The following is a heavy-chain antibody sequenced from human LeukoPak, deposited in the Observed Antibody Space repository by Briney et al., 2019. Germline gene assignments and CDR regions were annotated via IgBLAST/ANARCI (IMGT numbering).Heavy chain of an antibody. V-gene: IGHV3-48*01. CDR2: ISSSSSTI. Sequence: GGSLRLSCAASGFTFSSYSMNWVRQAPGKGPEWVSYISSSSSTIYYADSVKGRFTISRDNAKNSLYLQMNSLRAEDTAVYYCARGGSDGRPAYFDYWGQGTLVTVSS. CDR3: ARGGSDGRPAYFDY. D-gene: IGHD5-24*01. CDR1: GFTFSSYS. J-gene: IGHJ4*02.